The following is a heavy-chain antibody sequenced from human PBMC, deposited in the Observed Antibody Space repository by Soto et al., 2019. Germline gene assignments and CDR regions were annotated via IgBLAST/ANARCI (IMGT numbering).Heavy chain of an antibody. CDR3: ARDYGVDTAVAHSYYGMDV. J-gene: IGHJ6*02. CDR2: ISSRSSYI. CDR1: GFTFSSYS. D-gene: IGHD5-18*01. Sequence: EVQLVESGGGLVKPGGSLRLSCAASGFTFSSYSMNWVRQAPGKGLEWVSSISSRSSYIYYADSVKGRFTISRDNAKNSLYLQMNSLRAEHTAVYYCARDYGVDTAVAHSYYGMDVWGQGTTVTVSS. V-gene: IGHV3-21*01.